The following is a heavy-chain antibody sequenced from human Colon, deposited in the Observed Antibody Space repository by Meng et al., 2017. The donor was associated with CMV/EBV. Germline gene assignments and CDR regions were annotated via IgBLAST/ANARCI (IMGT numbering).Heavy chain of an antibody. V-gene: IGHV1-2*02. J-gene: IGHJ4*02. D-gene: IGHD3-3*01. CDR1: GYTFTGFY. CDR3: ARDLWSGSSDYFDY. CDR2: INPKSGDT. Sequence: QVQLVQLGAEVKKPGASLKVSCKASGYTFTGFYIQWVRQAPGQGLEWMGWINPKSGDTIYEQKFQGRVTMTRDTSISTVYMDLNSLRSDDTAVYFCARDLWSGSSDYFDYWGQGTLVTVSS.